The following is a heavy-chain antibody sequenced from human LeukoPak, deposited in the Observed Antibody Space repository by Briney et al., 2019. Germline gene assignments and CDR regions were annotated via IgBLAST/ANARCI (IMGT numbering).Heavy chain of an antibody. CDR3: ARVLAGSAFDI. CDR1: GFTVSSNY. V-gene: IGHV3-53*01. Sequence: GGSLRLSCAASGFTVSSNYMSWVRQAPGKGLEWVSIIYTGGSIYYADSVKGRFTISRDISKNMLYLQMNSLRAEDTAVYYCARVLAGSAFDIWGQGTMVTVSS. J-gene: IGHJ3*02. D-gene: IGHD1-1*01. CDR2: IYTGGSI.